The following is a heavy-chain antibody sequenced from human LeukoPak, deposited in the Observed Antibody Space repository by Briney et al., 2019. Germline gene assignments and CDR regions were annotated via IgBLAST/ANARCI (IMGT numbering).Heavy chain of an antibody. J-gene: IGHJ6*03. Sequence: SETLSLTCTVSGGSISSSSYYWGWIRQPPGKGLEWIGRIYTSGSTNYNPSLKSRVTMSVDTSKNQFSLKLSSVTAADTAVYYCARDRGYCSSTRCYYYYYYMDVWGKGTTVTISS. V-gene: IGHV4-39*07. D-gene: IGHD2-2*01. CDR1: GGSISSSSYY. CDR2: IYTSGST. CDR3: ARDRGYCSSTRCYYYYYYMDV.